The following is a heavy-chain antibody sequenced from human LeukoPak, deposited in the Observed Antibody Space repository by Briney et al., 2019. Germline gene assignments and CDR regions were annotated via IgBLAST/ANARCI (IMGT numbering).Heavy chain of an antibody. D-gene: IGHD5-24*01. CDR2: FYVGGAT. CDR3: ARGDGYNFFDY. V-gene: IGHV3-23*03. CDR1: RFTFSTSA. Sequence: GGSLRLSCAASRFTFSTSAMTWVRQAPGKGLEWVSVFYVGGATYYADSVKGRFTISRDNSENTLYLQMKSLRAEDTAVYYCARGDGYNFFDYWGQGTLVTVSS. J-gene: IGHJ4*02.